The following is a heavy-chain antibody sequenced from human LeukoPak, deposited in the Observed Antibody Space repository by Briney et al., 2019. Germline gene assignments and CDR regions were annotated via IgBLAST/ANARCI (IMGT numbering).Heavy chain of an antibody. CDR2: IYYRGST. V-gene: IGHV4-61*01. Sequence: SETLSLTCTVSGDSVSSGLHHWNWIRQPPGKGLEWIGYIYYRGSTDYNPSLKSRVTMSVDTSKNQFSLKLRSVTAADTAVYYCARDSHFCSGISCDLGWFDPWGQGTLVTVSS. D-gene: IGHD2-2*01. J-gene: IGHJ5*02. CDR3: ARDSHFCSGISCDLGWFDP. CDR1: GDSVSSGLHH.